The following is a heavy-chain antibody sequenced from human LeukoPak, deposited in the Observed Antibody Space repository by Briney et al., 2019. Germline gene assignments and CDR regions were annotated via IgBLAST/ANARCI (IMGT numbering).Heavy chain of an antibody. CDR3: AKEYSLYYFDY. D-gene: IGHD5-18*01. J-gene: IGHJ4*02. CDR2: INHSGST. CDR1: GGSFSGYY. V-gene: IGHV4-34*01. Sequence: SETLSLTCAVYGGSFSGYYWSWFRQPPGKGLEWIGEINHSGSTNYNPSLKSRVTISVDTSKNQFSLKLSSVTAADTAVYYCAKEYSLYYFDYWGQGTLVTVSS.